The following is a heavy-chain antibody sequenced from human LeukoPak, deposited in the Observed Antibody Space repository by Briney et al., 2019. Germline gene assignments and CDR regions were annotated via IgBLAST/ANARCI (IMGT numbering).Heavy chain of an antibody. Sequence: PGGSLRLSCAASGFTFSSYAMSWVRQAPGKGLEWVSAISGSGGSTYYADSVKGRFTISRDNSKNTLYLQMESLRAEDTAIYYCAKGISSSHFHAVDYWGQGAQVTVSS. V-gene: IGHV3-23*01. J-gene: IGHJ4*02. CDR1: GFTFSSYA. CDR3: AKGISSSHFHAVDY. CDR2: ISGSGGST. D-gene: IGHD2-2*01.